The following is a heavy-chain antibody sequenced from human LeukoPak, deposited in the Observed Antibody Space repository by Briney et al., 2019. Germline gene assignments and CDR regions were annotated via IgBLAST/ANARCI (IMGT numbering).Heavy chain of an antibody. D-gene: IGHD3/OR15-3a*01. CDR3: VREGGDRTGYYFVY. CDR2: ISAYNGNT. V-gene: IGHV1-18*01. J-gene: IGHJ4*02. Sequence: ASVKVSFKASGYTFTNYGLSWVRQAPGEGLEWMGWISAYNGNTKYAQNLQGRVTLTRDTSTSTAYMELRSLRSDDTAVHYCVREGGDRTGYYFVYWGQGTLVTVSS. CDR1: GYTFTNYG.